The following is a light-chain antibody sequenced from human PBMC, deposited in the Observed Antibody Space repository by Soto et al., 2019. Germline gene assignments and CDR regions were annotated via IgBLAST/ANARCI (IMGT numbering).Light chain of an antibody. CDR1: QSVSSY. V-gene: IGKV3-15*01. CDR3: QQYNNWPYT. Sequence: EIVMTQSPATLSVSPGERVTLSCRASQSVSSYLAWYQQKPGQAPRLLIYGASTRATGIPARFSGSGSGTEFTLTISSLQSEDFAVYYCQQYNNWPYTFGQGTKLEIK. J-gene: IGKJ2*01. CDR2: GAS.